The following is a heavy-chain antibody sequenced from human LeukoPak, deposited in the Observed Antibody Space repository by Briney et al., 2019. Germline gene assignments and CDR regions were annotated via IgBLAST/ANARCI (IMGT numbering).Heavy chain of an antibody. CDR2: IDWDDDK. CDR1: GFSLSTSGMR. CDR3: ARGQKLRAFDY. Sequence: SGPTLVNPTQTLTLTCTFSGFSLSTSGMRVSWIRQPPGKALEWFARIDWDDDKFYSTSLKTRLTISKDTSKNQVVLTMTNMDPVDTATYYCARGQKLRAFDYWGQGTLVTVSS. D-gene: IGHD3-10*01. V-gene: IGHV2-70*04. J-gene: IGHJ4*02.